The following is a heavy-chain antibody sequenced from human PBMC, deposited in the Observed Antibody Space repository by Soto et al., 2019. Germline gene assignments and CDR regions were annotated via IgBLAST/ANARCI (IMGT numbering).Heavy chain of an antibody. CDR3: ARLSQGTNSGIAVAAYRVKPDY. J-gene: IGHJ4*02. CDR2: IYYSGST. CDR1: GGSISSSSYY. D-gene: IGHD6-19*01. Sequence: SETLSLTCTVSGGSISSSSYYWGWIRQPPGKGLEWIGSIYYSGSTYYNPSLKSRVTISVDTSKNQFSLKLSSVTAADTAVYYCARLSQGTNSGIAVAAYRVKPDYWGQGTLVTVSS. V-gene: IGHV4-39*01.